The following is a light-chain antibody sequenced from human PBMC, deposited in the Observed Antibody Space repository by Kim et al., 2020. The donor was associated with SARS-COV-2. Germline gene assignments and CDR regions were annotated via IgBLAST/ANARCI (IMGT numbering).Light chain of an antibody. Sequence: DIQMTQSPSSLSASVGDRDTITCRASQDIGNDLGWYQQNPGRAPKRLIYGASSLQSGVPSRFSGSGSGTEFTLTISSVQPEDFATYFCLQHSTYPITFGQGTRLEIK. CDR1: QDIGND. CDR3: LQHSTYPIT. CDR2: GAS. V-gene: IGKV1-17*01. J-gene: IGKJ5*01.